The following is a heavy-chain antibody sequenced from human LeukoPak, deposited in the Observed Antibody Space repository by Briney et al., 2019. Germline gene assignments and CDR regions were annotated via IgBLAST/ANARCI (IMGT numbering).Heavy chain of an antibody. CDR2: IYYSGST. CDR3: ARDGLWSTMDV. J-gene: IGHJ6*03. Sequence: SETLSLTCTVSGGSISSYYWSWIRQHPGKGLEWIGYIYYSGSTNYNPSLKSRVTISVDTSKNQFSLKLSSVTAADTAVYYCARDGLWSTMDVWGKGTTVTVSS. D-gene: IGHD5-18*01. V-gene: IGHV4-59*01. CDR1: GGSISSYY.